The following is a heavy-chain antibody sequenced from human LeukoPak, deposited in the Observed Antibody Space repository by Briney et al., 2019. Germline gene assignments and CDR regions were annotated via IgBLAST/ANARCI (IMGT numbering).Heavy chain of an antibody. CDR2: IIPIFGTA. Sequence: SVKVSRKVSGGTFSSYAISWVRQAPGQGLEWMGGIIPIFGTANYAQKFQGRVTITADDSTTTAYMELSSLRFEDTAVYYCARPARGFSTDWLEYFQHWGQGTLVTVSS. CDR3: ARPARGFSTDWLEYFQH. D-gene: IGHD6-19*01. J-gene: IGHJ1*01. V-gene: IGHV1-69*13. CDR1: GGTFSSYA.